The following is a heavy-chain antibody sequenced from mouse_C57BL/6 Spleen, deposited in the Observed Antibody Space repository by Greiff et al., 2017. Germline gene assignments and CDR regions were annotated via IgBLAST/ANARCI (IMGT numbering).Heavy chain of an antibody. J-gene: IGHJ1*03. CDR3: ARVAYYGSSYGYFDV. CDR1: GFTFSDYY. V-gene: IGHV5-16*01. CDR2: INYDGSST. D-gene: IGHD1-1*01. Sequence: EVKVVESEGGLVQPGSSMKLSCTASGFTFSDYYMAWVRQVPEKGLEWVANINYDGSSTYYLDSLKSRFIISRDNAKNILYLQMSSLKSEDTATYYCARVAYYGSSYGYFDVWGTGTTVTVSS.